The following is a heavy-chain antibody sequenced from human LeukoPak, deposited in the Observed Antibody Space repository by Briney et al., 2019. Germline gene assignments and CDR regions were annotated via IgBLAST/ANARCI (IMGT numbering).Heavy chain of an antibody. Sequence: GGSLRLSCVASGFTFSTYSIIWVRQAPGRGLDWVSSISSSSSYIYYADSVKGRFTISRDNAKNSLYLQMNSLRAEDTAVYYCARDESSDYWGQGTLVTVSS. CDR3: ARDESSDY. D-gene: IGHD6-13*01. J-gene: IGHJ4*02. CDR1: GFTFSTYS. CDR2: ISSSSSYI. V-gene: IGHV3-21*01.